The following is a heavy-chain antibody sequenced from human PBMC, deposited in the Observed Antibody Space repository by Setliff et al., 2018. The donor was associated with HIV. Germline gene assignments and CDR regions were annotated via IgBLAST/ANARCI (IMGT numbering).Heavy chain of an antibody. Sequence: GGSLRLSCAASGFTFSNAWMSWVRQAPGKGLEWVGRIKSKTDGGTTDYAAPVKGRFTISRDDSKNTLYLQMNSLRADDTAVYYCARVKRDYYDSSGSTYYFDYWGQGTLVTVSS. CDR2: IKSKTDGGTT. V-gene: IGHV3-15*01. J-gene: IGHJ4*02. CDR3: ARVKRDYYDSSGSTYYFDY. CDR1: GFTFSNAW. D-gene: IGHD3-22*01.